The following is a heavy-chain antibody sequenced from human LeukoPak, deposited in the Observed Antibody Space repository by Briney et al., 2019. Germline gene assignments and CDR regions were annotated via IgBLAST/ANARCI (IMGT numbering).Heavy chain of an antibody. Sequence: GGSLRLSCAASGFTFSSYPIHWVRQAPGKGLEWVAIISYDGNNKYYADSVKGRFTISRDNSKNTLFLQMNSLRTEDTAVYYCARGAYDILTGYPYYFDYWGQGTLVTVSS. V-gene: IGHV3-30*04. D-gene: IGHD3-9*01. J-gene: IGHJ4*02. CDR1: GFTFSSYP. CDR2: ISYDGNNK. CDR3: ARGAYDILTGYPYYFDY.